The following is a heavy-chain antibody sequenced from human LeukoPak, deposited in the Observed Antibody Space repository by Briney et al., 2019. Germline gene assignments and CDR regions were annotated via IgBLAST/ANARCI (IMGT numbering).Heavy chain of an antibody. CDR3: AREALYCSGGSCYSVRMDV. V-gene: IGHV1-69*06. Sequence: SVKVSCKASGGTFSSYAISWVRQAPGQGLEWMGGIIPIFGTANYAQKFQGRVTITADKSTSTAYMELSSLRSEDTAVYYCAREALYCSGGSCYSVRMDVWGKGTTVTVSS. J-gene: IGHJ6*04. D-gene: IGHD2-15*01. CDR2: IIPIFGTA. CDR1: GGTFSSYA.